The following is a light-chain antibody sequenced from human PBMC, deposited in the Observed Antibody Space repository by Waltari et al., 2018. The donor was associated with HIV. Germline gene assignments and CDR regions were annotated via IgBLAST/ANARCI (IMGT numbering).Light chain of an antibody. CDR1: SSDVGSYNL. J-gene: IGLJ3*02. Sequence: QSALPQTASVSGSPGQSITLSCTGTSSDVGSYNLLHWSPQPPGKSPKRMIYGVSKRPSGVSNRFSGSKSGNTASLTISGLQAEDEADYYCCSYAGSNTWVFGGGTKLTVL. CDR2: GVS. CDR3: CSYAGSNTWV. V-gene: IGLV2-23*02.